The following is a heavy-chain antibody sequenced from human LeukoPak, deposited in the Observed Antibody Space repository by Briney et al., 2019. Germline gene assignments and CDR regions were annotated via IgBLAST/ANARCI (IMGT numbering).Heavy chain of an antibody. Sequence: GGSLRLSCAASGFTFGSYNMNWVRQAPGKGLEWVSSISSSSSYIYYADSVKGRFTISRDNAKNSLYLQMSSLRAEDTAVYYCARDRESSSWFDYWGQGTLVTVSS. V-gene: IGHV3-21*01. CDR2: ISSSSSYI. J-gene: IGHJ4*02. CDR3: ARDRESSSWFDY. D-gene: IGHD6-13*01. CDR1: GFTFGSYN.